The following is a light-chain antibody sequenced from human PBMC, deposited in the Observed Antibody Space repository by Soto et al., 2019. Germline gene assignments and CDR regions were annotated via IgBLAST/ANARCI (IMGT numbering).Light chain of an antibody. V-gene: IGKV3-15*01. CDR2: GAS. Sequence: EIVMTQSPATLSVSPGERATLSCRASQSVSSNLAWYQQKPGQAPGLLIHGASTRATGIPARFSGSGSGTEFTLTISSLQSEDFAVYYCQQYNKWPPVTFGGGTKVEIK. J-gene: IGKJ4*01. CDR3: QQYNKWPPVT. CDR1: QSVSSN.